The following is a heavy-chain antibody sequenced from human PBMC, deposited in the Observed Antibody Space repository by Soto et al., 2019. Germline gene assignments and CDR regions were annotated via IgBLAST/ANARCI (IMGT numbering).Heavy chain of an antibody. J-gene: IGHJ4*02. CDR3: ARDRDEKQQLVPYYFDY. D-gene: IGHD6-13*01. CDR2: IIPIFGTA. CDR1: GGTFSSYA. V-gene: IGHV1-69*13. Sequence: SVKVSCKASGGTFSSYAISWVRQAPGQGLEWMGGIIPIFGTANYAQRFQGRVTITADESTSTAYMELSSLRSEDTAVYYCARDRDEKQQLVPYYFDYWGQGTLVTVSS.